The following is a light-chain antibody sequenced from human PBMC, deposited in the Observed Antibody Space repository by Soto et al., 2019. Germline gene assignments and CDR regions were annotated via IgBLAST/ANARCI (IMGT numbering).Light chain of an antibody. V-gene: IGKV3-20*01. CDR2: GAS. CDR3: QQYGSSSVT. J-gene: IGKJ2*01. CDR1: QSVSSSY. Sequence: EIVLTQSPGTLSLSPGERATLSCRASQSVSSSYLAWYQQKPGQAPRLLIYGASSRATGIADRFSGGGSGTDFTLTISRLEPEDFAVYYCQQYGSSSVTFGQGTKLEIK.